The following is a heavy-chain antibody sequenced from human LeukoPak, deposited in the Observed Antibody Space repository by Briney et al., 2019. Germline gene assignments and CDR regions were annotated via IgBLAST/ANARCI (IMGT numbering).Heavy chain of an antibody. V-gene: IGHV4-34*01. CDR1: GGSFSGYY. Sequence: SETLSLTCAVYGGSFSGYYWSWIRQPPGKGLEWIGEINHSGSTNYNPSLKSRVTISVDTSKNQFSLKLSSVTAADTAVYYCARGRGYYYYYGMDVWSQGTTVTVSS. CDR3: ARGRGYYYYYGMDV. D-gene: IGHD3-10*01. CDR2: INHSGST. J-gene: IGHJ6*02.